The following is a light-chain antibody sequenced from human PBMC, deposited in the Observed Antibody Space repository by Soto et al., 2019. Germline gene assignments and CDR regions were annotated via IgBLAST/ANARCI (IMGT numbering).Light chain of an antibody. V-gene: IGLV2-8*01. CDR1: SGDVIGYYY. Sequence: QSVLTQPPSASGTPGQSVTISCTGTSGDVIGYYYVSWYQQHPGKVPKLIIYEVTKRPSGVPDRFSGSKPCNTGSLTLSGRQAEDEADYYYLSYEGSNIFVFGAGTKVTVL. J-gene: IGLJ1*01. CDR3: LSYEGSNIFV. CDR2: EVT.